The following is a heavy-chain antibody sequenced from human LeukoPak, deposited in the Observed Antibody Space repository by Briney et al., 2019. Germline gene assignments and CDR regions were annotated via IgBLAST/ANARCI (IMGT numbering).Heavy chain of an antibody. CDR1: GFTFSSYA. CDR3: ARDRGGGSYYYYGMDV. CDR2: ISYDGSNK. D-gene: IGHD2-15*01. J-gene: IGHJ6*02. Sequence: GGPLRLSCAASGFTFSSYAMHWVRQAPGKGLEWVAVISYDGSNKYYADSVKGRFTISRDNSKNTLYLQMNSLRAEDTAVYYCARDRGGGSYYYYGMDVWGQGTTVTVSS. V-gene: IGHV3-30-3*01.